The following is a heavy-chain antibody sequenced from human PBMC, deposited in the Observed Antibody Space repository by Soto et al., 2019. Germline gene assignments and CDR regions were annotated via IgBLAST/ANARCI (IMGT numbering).Heavy chain of an antibody. V-gene: IGHV3-49*03. CDR2: IRSKAYGGTT. CDR1: GFTFGDYA. D-gene: IGHD4-17*01. J-gene: IGHJ6*03. Sequence: GGSLRLSCTASGFTFGDYAMSWFRQAPGKGLEWVGFIRSKAYGGTTEYAASVKGRFTISRDDSKSIAYLQMNSLKTEDTAVYYCTRDQTVTTFGGYYYYYMDVWGKGTTVTVSS. CDR3: TRDQTVTTFGGYYYYYMDV.